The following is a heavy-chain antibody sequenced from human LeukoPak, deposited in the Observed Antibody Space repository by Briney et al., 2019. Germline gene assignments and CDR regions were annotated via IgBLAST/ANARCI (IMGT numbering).Heavy chain of an antibody. CDR1: GYTFNSHG. V-gene: IGHV1-18*04. D-gene: IGHD6-13*01. CDR3: ARDLSSSWSVYWYFDL. Sequence: WASVKVSCKAFGYTFNSHGISWVRQAPGQGLEWMGWINAGNGNTKYSQKFQGRVTITRDTSASTAYMELSSLRSEDTAVYYCARDLSSSWSVYWYFDLWGRGTLVTVSS. J-gene: IGHJ2*01. CDR2: INAGNGNT.